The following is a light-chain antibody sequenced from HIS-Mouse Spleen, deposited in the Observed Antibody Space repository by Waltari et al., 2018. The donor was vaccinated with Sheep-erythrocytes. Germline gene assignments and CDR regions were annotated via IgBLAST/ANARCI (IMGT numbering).Light chain of an antibody. CDR2: DVS. CDR3: CSYAGSYNHV. V-gene: IGLV2-11*01. CDR1: ISDAGVYNY. Sequence: QSALTQPRSVSGSPGQSVTISCTGTISDAGVYNYVSWYQQHPGKAPKLMIYDVSKRPSGVPDRFSGSKSGNTASLTISGLQAEDEADYYCCSYAGSYNHVFATGTKVTVL. J-gene: IGLJ1*01.